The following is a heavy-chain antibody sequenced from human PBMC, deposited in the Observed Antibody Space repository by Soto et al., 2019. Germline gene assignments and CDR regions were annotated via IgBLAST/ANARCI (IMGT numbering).Heavy chain of an antibody. Sequence: QVQLVQSGAEVKKPGSSVKVSCKASGGTFSSYTISWVRQAPGQGLEWMGRIIPILGIANYAQKFQGRVTITADKSTRTAYMELSSLRSEDTAVYYCARGYCSGGSCYSQPQYYYYGMDVWGQGTTVTVSS. CDR1: GGTFSSYT. J-gene: IGHJ6*02. CDR3: ARGYCSGGSCYSQPQYYYYGMDV. V-gene: IGHV1-69*02. D-gene: IGHD2-15*01. CDR2: IIPILGIA.